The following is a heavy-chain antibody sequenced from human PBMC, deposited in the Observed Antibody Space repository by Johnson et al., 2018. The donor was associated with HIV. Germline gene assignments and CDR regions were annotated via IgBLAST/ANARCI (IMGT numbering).Heavy chain of an antibody. J-gene: IGHJ3*02. CDR2: ISSSGSTI. V-gene: IGHV3-11*04. Sequence: VQLVESGGGLVKAGGSLRLSCAASRFIFSDYYMNWIRQAPGKGLEWVSYISSSGSTIYYADSVKGRFTISRDNAKNSLYLQMNSLRAEDTAVYYCARSGTAVDGYSSSLGDAFDIWGQGTMVTVSS. CDR1: RFIFSDYY. CDR3: ARSGTAVDGYSSSLGDAFDI. D-gene: IGHD6-13*01.